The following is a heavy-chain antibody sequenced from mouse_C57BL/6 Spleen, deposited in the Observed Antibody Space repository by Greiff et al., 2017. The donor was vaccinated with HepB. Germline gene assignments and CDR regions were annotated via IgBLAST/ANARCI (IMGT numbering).Heavy chain of an antibody. D-gene: IGHD2-2*01. CDR1: GYTFTSYW. CDR2: IHPNSGST. J-gene: IGHJ1*03. CDR3: ARSAVGYHWYFDV. V-gene: IGHV1-64*01. Sequence: QVQLQQPGAELVKPGASVKLSCKASGYTFTSYWMHWVKQRPGQGLEWIGMIHPNSGSTTDNEKFKSKATLTVDKSSSTAYMQLSSLTSEDSAVYYCARSAVGYHWYFDVWGTGTTVTVSS.